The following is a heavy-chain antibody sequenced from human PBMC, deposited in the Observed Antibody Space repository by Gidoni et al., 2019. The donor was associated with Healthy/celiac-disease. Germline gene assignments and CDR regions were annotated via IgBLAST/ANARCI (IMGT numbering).Heavy chain of an antibody. D-gene: IGHD3-3*01. V-gene: IGHV4-4*07. J-gene: IGHJ4*02. CDR3: ARETLEAGVRKPFDY. CDR1: GGSISSYY. Sequence: QVPLPESGPGLVKPSATLSLTCTVSGGSISSYYWSWIRQTAGKGLEWIGRIYTSGSTNYNPSLKSRVTMSVDTSKNQFSLKLSSVTAADTAVYYCARETLEAGVRKPFDYWGQGTLVTVSS. CDR2: IYTSGST.